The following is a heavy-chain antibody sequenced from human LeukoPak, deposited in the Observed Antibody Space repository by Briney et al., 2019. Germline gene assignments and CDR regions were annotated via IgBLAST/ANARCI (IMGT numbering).Heavy chain of an antibody. CDR2: ISGSGGST. CDR1: GSTFSSYA. D-gene: IGHD5-18*01. Sequence: PGGSLRLSCAASGSTFSSYAMSWVRQAPGKGLEWVSAISGSGGSTYYADSVKGRFTISRDNSKNTLYLQMNSLRAEDTAVYYCAQGYGYGFDYWGQGTLVTVSS. V-gene: IGHV3-23*01. J-gene: IGHJ4*02. CDR3: AQGYGYGFDY.